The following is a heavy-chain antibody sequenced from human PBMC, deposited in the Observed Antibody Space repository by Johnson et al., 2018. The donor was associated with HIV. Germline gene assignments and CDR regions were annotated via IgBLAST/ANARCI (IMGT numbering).Heavy chain of an antibody. CDR2: IKTDGSEK. J-gene: IGHJ3*02. V-gene: IGHV3-7*01. D-gene: IGHD3-16*01. CDR3: ARDPIGGAFDI. CDR1: GFTFSSHW. Sequence: VQLVESGGGLVQPGGSLRLSCAVSGFTFSSHWMTWVRQAPGKGLEWVANIKTDGSEKYYVDSVKGRFTISRDNSKNTLYLQMNSLRAEDTAVYYCARDPIGGAFDIWGQGTMVIVSS.